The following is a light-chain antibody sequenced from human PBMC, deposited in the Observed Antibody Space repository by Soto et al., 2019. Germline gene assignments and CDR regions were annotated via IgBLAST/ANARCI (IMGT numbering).Light chain of an antibody. CDR2: DTT. CDR1: TGAVTSGHY. CDR3: LLSYSGSNYV. J-gene: IGLJ1*01. V-gene: IGLV7-46*01. Sequence: QAVVTQAPSLTVSPGGTVTLTCGSSTGAVTSGHYPYWFQQKPGQAPRTLIYDTTNKHSWTPARFSGSLLGGKAALTLSGAQPEDEADYYCLLSYSGSNYVFGTGTKVTVL.